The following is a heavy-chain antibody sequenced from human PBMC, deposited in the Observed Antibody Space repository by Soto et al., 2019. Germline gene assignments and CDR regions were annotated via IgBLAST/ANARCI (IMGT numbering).Heavy chain of an antibody. CDR3: ARAWGFSSGWYGSFSY. V-gene: IGHV6-1*01. D-gene: IGHD6-19*01. J-gene: IGHJ4*02. Sequence: SQTLSLTCAISGDSVSSNRAAWNWIRQSPSRGLEWLGRTYYRSKWYNDYAVSVKSRITINPDTSRNQFSLQLNSVTPEDTAVYYCARAWGFSSGWYGSFSYWGQGTLVTVSS. CDR2: TYYRSKWYN. CDR1: GDSVSSNRAA.